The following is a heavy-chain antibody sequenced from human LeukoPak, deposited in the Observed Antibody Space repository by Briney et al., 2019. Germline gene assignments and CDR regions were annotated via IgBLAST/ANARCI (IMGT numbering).Heavy chain of an antibody. CDR1: GFTFSSYS. V-gene: IGHV3-21*01. CDR3: ANWRQSYYGMDV. D-gene: IGHD6-19*01. J-gene: IGHJ6*02. CDR2: ISGTSSYI. Sequence: GGSLRLSCAASGFTFSSYSMNWVRQAPGKGLEWVSSISGTSSYIDYADSVKGRFTISRDNAKTSLYLQMNSLRAEDTAVYYCANWRQSYYGMDVWGQGTTVTVSS.